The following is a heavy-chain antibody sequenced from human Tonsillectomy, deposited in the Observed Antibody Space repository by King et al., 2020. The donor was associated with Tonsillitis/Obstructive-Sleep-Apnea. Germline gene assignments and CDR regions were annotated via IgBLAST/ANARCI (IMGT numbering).Heavy chain of an antibody. CDR3: ARAPTREVPPAMDFDY. Sequence: VQLQQSGPGLVKPSQTLSLTCAISGDSVSSNSAAWNWIRQSPSRGLEWLGRTYYKSKWNNDYAVSVKSRITINPDTSKNQFSLQLNSVTPEDTAVYYSARAPTREVPPAMDFDYWGQGTLVTVSS. CDR1: GDSVSSNSAA. D-gene: IGHD2-2*01. V-gene: IGHV6-1*01. CDR2: TYYKSKWNN. J-gene: IGHJ4*02.